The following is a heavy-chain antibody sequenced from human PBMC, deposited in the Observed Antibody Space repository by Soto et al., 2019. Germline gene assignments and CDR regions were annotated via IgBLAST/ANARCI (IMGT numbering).Heavy chain of an antibody. V-gene: IGHV3-7*03. CDR1: GFRFSLFW. CDR2: INEDGSEK. Sequence: GGSLRLSCAASGFRFSLFWMSWVRQTPGKGLEWVANINEDGSEKFFADSVKGRFTISRDNAKNSLSLQMNSLTADDTAVYYCARTGWPQSSYYFDYWGQGTLVTVSS. CDR3: ARTGWPQSSYYFDY. D-gene: IGHD3-16*01. J-gene: IGHJ4*02.